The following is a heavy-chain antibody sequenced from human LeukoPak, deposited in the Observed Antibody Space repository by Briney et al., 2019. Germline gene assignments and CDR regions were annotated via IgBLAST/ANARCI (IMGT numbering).Heavy chain of an antibody. D-gene: IGHD6-19*01. CDR3: ATVSDSSGWYYFDY. J-gene: IGHJ4*02. Sequence: PGGSLRLSCVASGFTFSSYAMSWVRQAPGKGLEWVSAISRSDASTYYADSVRGRFTISRDNSKNTLYLQMNSLRAEDTAVYYCATVSDSSGWYYFDYWGQGTLVTVSP. CDR1: GFTFSSYA. CDR2: ISRSDAST. V-gene: IGHV3-23*01.